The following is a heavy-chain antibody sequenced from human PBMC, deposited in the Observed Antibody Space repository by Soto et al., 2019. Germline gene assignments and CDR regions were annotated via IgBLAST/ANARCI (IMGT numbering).Heavy chain of an antibody. CDR2: IYSGGST. D-gene: IGHD5-12*01. Sequence: EVQLVESGGGLVQPGGSLRLSCAASGFTVSSNYMSWVSQAPGKGLEWVSVIYSGGSTYYADSVKGRFTISRDNSKNTLYLQMNSLRAEDTAVYYCARGGSGYDLDFYYWGQGTLVTVSS. CDR1: GFTVSSNY. CDR3: ARGGSGYDLDFYY. J-gene: IGHJ4*02. V-gene: IGHV3-66*01.